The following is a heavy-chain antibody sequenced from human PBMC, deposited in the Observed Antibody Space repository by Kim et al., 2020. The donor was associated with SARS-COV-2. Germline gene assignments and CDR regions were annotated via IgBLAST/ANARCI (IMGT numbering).Heavy chain of an antibody. CDR3: VRSAGPYDYYFDY. J-gene: IGHJ4*02. V-gene: IGHV5-51*01. D-gene: IGHD3-16*01. CDR1: GYNFPNYW. CDR2: IYPGDSDT. Sequence: GESLKISCKGSGYNFPNYWIGWVRQMPGKGLEWMGIIYPGDSDTRYSPSFQGQVTISADKSTTTAYLQWSRLKSSDTAMYYCVRSAGPYDYYFDYWGQGTLITVSS.